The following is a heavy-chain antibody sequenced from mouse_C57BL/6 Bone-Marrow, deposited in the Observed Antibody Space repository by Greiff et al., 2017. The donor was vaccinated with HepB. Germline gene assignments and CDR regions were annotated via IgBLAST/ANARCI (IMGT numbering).Heavy chain of an antibody. V-gene: IGHV1-69*01. J-gene: IGHJ2*01. CDR3: ARGSDYDVDY. Sequence: QVQLQQSGAELVMPGASVKLSCKASGYTFTSYWMHWVKQRPGQGLEWIGEIDPSDSYTNYNQKFKGKSTLTVDKSSSTAYMQLSSLTSEDSAVYYCARGSDYDVDYWGQGTTLTVSS. D-gene: IGHD2-4*01. CDR2: IDPSDSYT. CDR1: GYTFTSYW.